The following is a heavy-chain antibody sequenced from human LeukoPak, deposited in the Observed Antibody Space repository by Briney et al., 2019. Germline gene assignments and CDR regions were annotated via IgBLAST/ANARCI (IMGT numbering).Heavy chain of an antibody. J-gene: IGHJ4*02. CDR2: INCSGHRT. D-gene: IGHD1-1*01. CDR1: GFSFGTSD. V-gene: IGHV3-23*01. CDR3: AQEPNWEGGY. Sequence: GGPLRLSCAASGFSFGTSDMNWSRQAPGEGPHWVSNINCSGHRTYCADSVKGRFAISRDNSKNMLFLQMDILRVENTALYCGAQEPNWEGGYWGQGTPVTVSA.